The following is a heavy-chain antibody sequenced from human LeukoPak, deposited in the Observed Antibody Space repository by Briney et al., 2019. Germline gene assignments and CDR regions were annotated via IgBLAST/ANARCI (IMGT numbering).Heavy chain of an antibody. Sequence: GGSLRLSCAASGFTFSKYAMNWVRQAPGKGLEWVSAISGSGGSTDYTDSVKGRFTISRDNSNNTLYLQMNSLRAEDTAVYYCAKGSGYGSGWYYFDYWGRGTLVTVSS. CDR3: AKGSGYGSGWYYFDY. V-gene: IGHV3-23*01. CDR2: ISGSGGST. D-gene: IGHD6-19*01. J-gene: IGHJ4*02. CDR1: GFTFSKYA.